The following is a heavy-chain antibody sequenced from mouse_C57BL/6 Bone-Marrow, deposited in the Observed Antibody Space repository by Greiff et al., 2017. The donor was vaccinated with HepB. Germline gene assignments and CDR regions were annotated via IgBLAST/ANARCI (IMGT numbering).Heavy chain of an antibody. V-gene: IGHV2-2*01. Sequence: VKLVESGPGLVQPSQSLSITCTVSGFSLTSYGVHWVRQSPGKGLEWLGVIWSGGSTDYNAAFISRLSISKDNSNSQVFFKMNSLQADDTAIYYCARPIYYYCPFAYWDQGTLVTVSA. D-gene: IGHD1-1*01. CDR3: ARPIYYYCPFAY. CDR2: IWSGGST. J-gene: IGHJ3*01. CDR1: GFSLTSYG.